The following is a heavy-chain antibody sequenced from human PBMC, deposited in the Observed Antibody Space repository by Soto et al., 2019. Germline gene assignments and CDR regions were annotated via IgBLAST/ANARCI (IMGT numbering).Heavy chain of an antibody. J-gene: IGHJ6*02. CDR1: GGTFSSYA. V-gene: IGHV1-69*12. CDR2: IIPIFGTA. D-gene: IGHD6-6*01. Sequence: QVQLVQSGAEVKKPGSSVKVSCKASGGTFSSYAISWVRQAPGQGLEWMGGIIPIFGTANYAQKFQGRVTITADESTSTAYMELSSLRSEDTAVYYCARGGPPGAARSPRGYYGMDVWGQGTTVTVSS. CDR3: ARGGPPGAARSPRGYYGMDV.